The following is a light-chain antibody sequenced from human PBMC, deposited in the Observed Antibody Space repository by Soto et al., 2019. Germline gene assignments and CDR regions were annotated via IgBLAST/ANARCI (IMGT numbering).Light chain of an antibody. CDR2: SDN. CDR1: SSNIGRNT. CDR3: AAWDDSLNGMV. J-gene: IGLJ2*01. V-gene: IGLV1-44*01. Sequence: QPVLTQPPSASGTPWQRVTISCSGSSSNIGRNTVNWYQQLPGTAPKLLIYSDNQRPSGVPDRFSVSKSGTSVSLAISGLQSDDEADYYCAAWDDSLNGMVFGGGTKLTVL.